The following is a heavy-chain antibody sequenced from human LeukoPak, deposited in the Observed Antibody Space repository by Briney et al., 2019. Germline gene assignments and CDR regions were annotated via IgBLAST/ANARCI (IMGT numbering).Heavy chain of an antibody. CDR1: GFTFSNAW. J-gene: IGHJ4*02. CDR3: TTLLVDYVWGSYRFHFDY. Sequence: GGSLRLSCAASGFTFSNAWMSWVRQAPGKGLEWVGRIKSKTDGGTTDYAAPVKGRFTISRDDSKNTLYLQMNSLKTEDTAVYYCTTLLVDYVWGSYRFHFDYWGQGTLVTVSS. V-gene: IGHV3-15*01. D-gene: IGHD3-16*02. CDR2: IKSKTDGGTT.